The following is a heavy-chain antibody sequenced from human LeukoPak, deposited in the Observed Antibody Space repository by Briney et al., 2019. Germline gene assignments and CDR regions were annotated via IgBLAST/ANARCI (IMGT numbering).Heavy chain of an antibody. V-gene: IGHV4-59*08. CDR1: GCSISSYY. J-gene: IGHJ5*02. CDR2: ISYSGSI. Sequence: SETLSLTCTVSGCSISSYYWSWVRQPPGKGLEWIGYISYSGSISYNPSLMSRVTISVDTSRNQFSLKLSSVTAADTAVYYCAGMIRGVPLDWFDPWGQGTLVTVSS. CDR3: AGMIRGVPLDWFDP. D-gene: IGHD3-10*01.